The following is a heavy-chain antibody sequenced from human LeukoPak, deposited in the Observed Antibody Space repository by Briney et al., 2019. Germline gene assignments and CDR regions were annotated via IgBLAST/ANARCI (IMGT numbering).Heavy chain of an antibody. Sequence: GGSLRLSCAASGFTFSSYSMNWVRQAPGKGLEWVSYISSSSSTIYYADSVKGRFTISRDNAKNSLYLQMNSLRAEDTAVYYCARDGYDSSGYYWCWFDYWGQGTLVTVSS. CDR3: ARDGYDSSGYYWCWFDY. CDR2: ISSSSSTI. D-gene: IGHD3-22*01. J-gene: IGHJ4*02. V-gene: IGHV3-48*01. CDR1: GFTFSSYS.